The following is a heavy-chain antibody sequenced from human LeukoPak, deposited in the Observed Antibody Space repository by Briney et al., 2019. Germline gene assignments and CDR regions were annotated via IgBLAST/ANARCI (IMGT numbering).Heavy chain of an antibody. V-gene: IGHV3-48*03. CDR3: ARVGYGSGSSYYYYYMDV. CDR2: ISSSGSTI. J-gene: IGHJ6*03. CDR1: GFTFSSYE. D-gene: IGHD3-10*01. Sequence: GGSLRLSCAASGFTFSSYEMNWVRQAPGKGLEWVSYISSSGSTIYYADSVKGRFTISRDNAKNSLYLQMSSLRAEDTAVYYCARVGYGSGSSYYYYYMDVWGKGTTVTISS.